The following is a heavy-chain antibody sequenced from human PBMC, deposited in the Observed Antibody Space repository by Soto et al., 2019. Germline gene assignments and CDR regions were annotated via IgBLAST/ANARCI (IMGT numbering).Heavy chain of an antibody. J-gene: IGHJ4*02. D-gene: IGHD2-2*01. V-gene: IGHV3-21*01. CDR2: ISSSSSYI. CDR3: ASAHCSITSCYSP. CDR1: RFTFSSYS. Sequence: EVQLVESGGGLVKPGGSLRLSCAASRFTFSSYSMNWVRQAPGKGLEWVSSISSSSSYIYYAASVKGRFAISRDNAKNSLYLQTTSLRAEDTAVYYCASAHCSITSCYSPWGQGTLVTVSS.